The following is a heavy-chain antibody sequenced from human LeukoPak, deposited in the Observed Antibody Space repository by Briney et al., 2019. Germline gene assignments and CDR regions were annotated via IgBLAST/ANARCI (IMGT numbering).Heavy chain of an antibody. CDR1: GYTFTSYA. Sequence: ASVKVSCKASGYTFTSYAMHWVRQAPGQRLEWMGWINAGNGNTKYSQKFQGRVTITRDTSASTAYMELSSLRSEDTAVYYCAREGILGWLSPAPFDYWGQGTLVTVSS. D-gene: IGHD3-3*01. CDR3: AREGILGWLSPAPFDY. CDR2: INAGNGNT. J-gene: IGHJ4*02. V-gene: IGHV1-3*01.